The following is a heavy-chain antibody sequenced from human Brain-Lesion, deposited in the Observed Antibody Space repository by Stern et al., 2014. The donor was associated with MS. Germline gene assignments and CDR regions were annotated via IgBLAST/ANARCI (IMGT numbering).Heavy chain of an antibody. J-gene: IGHJ6*02. Sequence: VQLVESGAEVKKPGASVKVSCKASGYTFTGYYMHWVRQAPGQGLEWMGIINPSGGSTSYAQKFKGRVTMTRDTSTSTVYMELSSLTSDDTAVYYCARDTFAGYYYYGMDVWGQGTTVTVSS. CDR2: INPSGGST. CDR3: ARDTFAGYYYYGMDV. CDR1: GYTFTGYY. V-gene: IGHV1-46*03.